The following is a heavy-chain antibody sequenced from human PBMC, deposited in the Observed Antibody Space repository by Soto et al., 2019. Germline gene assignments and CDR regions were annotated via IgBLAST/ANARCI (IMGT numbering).Heavy chain of an antibody. D-gene: IGHD3-16*01. CDR2: ISYDGSNK. CDR1: GFTFSSYG. V-gene: IGHV3-30*18. Sequence: QVQLVESGGGVVQPGRSLRLSCAASGFTFSSYGMHWVRQAPGKGLEWVAVISYDGSNKYYADSVKGRFTISRDNSKNTLYLPRTSLRAEDTAVYYCANGGGSVGFFDYWGQGTLVTVSS. CDR3: ANGGGSVGFFDY. J-gene: IGHJ4*02.